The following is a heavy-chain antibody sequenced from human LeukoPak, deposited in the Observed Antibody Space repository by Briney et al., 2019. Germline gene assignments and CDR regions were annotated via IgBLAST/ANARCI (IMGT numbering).Heavy chain of an antibody. J-gene: IGHJ4*02. Sequence: PGGSLRLSCEASGFTFSSYAMSWVRQAPGKGLEWVSAISGSGGSTYYADSVKGRFTISRDNSKNTLYLQMNSLRAEDTAVYYCAKSHGDYGSLFDYWGQGTLVTVSS. CDR1: GFTFSSYA. V-gene: IGHV3-23*01. CDR3: AKSHGDYGSLFDY. D-gene: IGHD4-17*01. CDR2: ISGSGGST.